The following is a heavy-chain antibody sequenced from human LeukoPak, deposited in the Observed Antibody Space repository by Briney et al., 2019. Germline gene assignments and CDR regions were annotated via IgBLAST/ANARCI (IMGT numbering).Heavy chain of an antibody. CDR2: IYHTGST. CDR3: AREIYDSSGYYGKN. Sequence: PSETLSLTCSVSTDSTNTYYWTWIRQSPGKGLEWIGHIYHTGSTDYNPSFKSRVTISIDMSRKTFSLKLTSVTAADTAVYYCAREIYDSSGYYGKNWGQGTLVTVSS. V-gene: IGHV4-4*08. CDR1: TDSTNTYY. J-gene: IGHJ4*02. D-gene: IGHD3-22*01.